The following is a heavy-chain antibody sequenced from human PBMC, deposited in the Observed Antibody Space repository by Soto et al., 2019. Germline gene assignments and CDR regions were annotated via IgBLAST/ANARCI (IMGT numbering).Heavy chain of an antibody. CDR1: GGSISSYY. D-gene: IGHD2-2*01. J-gene: IGHJ6*02. Sequence: SETLSLTCTVSGGSISSYYWSWIRQPAGKGLECIGRIYASGSTNYNPSLKGRVTMSVDTSKNQVSLRLTSVTAADTAVYYCTRDVYGSTTSGYYYYAMDVWGQGTTVTVSS. CDR2: IYASGST. CDR3: TRDVYGSTTSGYYYYAMDV. V-gene: IGHV4-4*07.